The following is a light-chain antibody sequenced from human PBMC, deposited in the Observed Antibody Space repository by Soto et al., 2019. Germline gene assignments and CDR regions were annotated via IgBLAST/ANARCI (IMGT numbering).Light chain of an antibody. V-gene: IGKV3-20*01. Sequence: EIVLTQSPGTLSLSPGERATLSCRASQSVSSSYLVWYQQKPGQAPRLLIYGASSRATGIPDRFSGSGSGTDFTLTISRLEPEDFAVYYCQQYGSSPPRAFGQGTKVEIK. CDR2: GAS. J-gene: IGKJ1*01. CDR3: QQYGSSPPRA. CDR1: QSVSSSY.